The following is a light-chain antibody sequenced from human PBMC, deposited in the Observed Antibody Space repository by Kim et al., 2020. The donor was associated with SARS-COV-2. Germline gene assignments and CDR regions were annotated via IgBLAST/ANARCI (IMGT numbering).Light chain of an antibody. CDR2: ASS. V-gene: IGKV1-16*02. CDR1: QDVSNF. J-gene: IGKJ1*01. CDR3: QQYLSSPLS. Sequence: DIQMTQSPSSVSASVGDSVTITCRASQDVSNFLAWFQQRPGEAPKSLIYASSSLRSGVPSHFSGSGSGTDFTLTISSLPPEDFATYYCQQYLSSPLSFGQATKVDI.